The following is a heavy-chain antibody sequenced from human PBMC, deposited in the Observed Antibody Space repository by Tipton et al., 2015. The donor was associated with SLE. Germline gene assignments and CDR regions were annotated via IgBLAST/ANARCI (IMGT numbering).Heavy chain of an antibody. CDR3: ARGGHTMVRYYYYMDV. D-gene: IGHD3-10*01. CDR2: IYYSGST. Sequence: TLSLTCTVSGGSISSSSFYWGWIRQPPGKGLEWIGSIYYSGSTYYNPSLKSRVTISVDTPKNQFSLMLSSVTAADTAVYYCARGGHTMVRYYYYMDVWGKGTTVTVAS. J-gene: IGHJ6*03. V-gene: IGHV4-39*07. CDR1: GGSISSSSFY.